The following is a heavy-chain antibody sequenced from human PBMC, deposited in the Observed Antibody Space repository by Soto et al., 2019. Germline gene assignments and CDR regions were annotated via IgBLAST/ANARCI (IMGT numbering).Heavy chain of an antibody. CDR2: INSDGSST. J-gene: IGHJ6*02. CDR3: ARDHYDFWSGYSYYYGMDV. CDR1: GFTFSSYW. V-gene: IGHV3-74*01. Sequence: GGSLRLSCAASGFTFSSYWMHWVRQAPGKGLVWVSRINSDGSSTSYADSVKGRFTISRDNAKNTLYLQMNSLRAEDTAVYYCARDHYDFWSGYSYYYGMDVWGQGTTVTVSS. D-gene: IGHD3-3*01.